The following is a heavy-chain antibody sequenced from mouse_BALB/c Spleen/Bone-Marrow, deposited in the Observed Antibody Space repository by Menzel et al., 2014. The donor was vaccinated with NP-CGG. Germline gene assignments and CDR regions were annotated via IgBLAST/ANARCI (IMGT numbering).Heavy chain of an antibody. Sequence: QLQQSGAELVKPGASVKLSCTASGFNIKDTYMHWVKQRPEQGLEWIGRIGPANGNTKYDPKFQGKATITADTSSNSAYLQLSSLTSEDTAVYYCALYYDYDVGYWGQGTTLTVSS. J-gene: IGHJ2*01. CDR2: IGPANGNT. D-gene: IGHD2-4*01. CDR3: ALYYDYDVGY. CDR1: GFNIKDTY. V-gene: IGHV14-3*02.